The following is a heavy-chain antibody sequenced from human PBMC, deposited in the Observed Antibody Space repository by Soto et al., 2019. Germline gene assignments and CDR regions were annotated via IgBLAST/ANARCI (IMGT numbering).Heavy chain of an antibody. D-gene: IGHD6-13*01. CDR1: GFTFINYA. CDR2: IGGGDGST. V-gene: IGHV3-23*01. Sequence: EVQLLESGGGLVQPGGSLRLSCAASGFTFINYAMSWVRQAPGKGLEWVSTIGGGDGSTYYADSVKGRFTISRDNSNSALYLQMNSLRVGDTAIYYCAKGILVKPPGTRTFDIWGQGTMGIVSS. J-gene: IGHJ3*02. CDR3: AKGILVKPPGTRTFDI.